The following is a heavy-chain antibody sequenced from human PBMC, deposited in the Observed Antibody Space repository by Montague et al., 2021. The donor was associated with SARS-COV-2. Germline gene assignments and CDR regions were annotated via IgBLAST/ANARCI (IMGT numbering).Heavy chain of an antibody. Sequence: SETLSLTCTVSGGSISSNFWSWIRQPPGKGLEWIGYIYYSGSTNYNPSRRCRVTISVDTSKKQFSLQLSSVTAADTAVYYCARTRGYDPLFDFWGQGTLVTVSS. CDR1: GGSISSNF. CDR3: ARTRGYDPLFDF. J-gene: IGHJ4*02. D-gene: IGHD5-12*01. V-gene: IGHV4-59*01. CDR2: IYYSGST.